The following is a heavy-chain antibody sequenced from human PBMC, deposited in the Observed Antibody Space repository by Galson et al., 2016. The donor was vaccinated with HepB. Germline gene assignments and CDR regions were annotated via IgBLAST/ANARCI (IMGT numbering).Heavy chain of an antibody. D-gene: IGHD3-10*01. CDR2: FSYDGSTI. CDR3: AREMSTTGEYYYHY. V-gene: IGHV3-30*03. J-gene: IGHJ4*02. Sequence: SLRLSCAASGFTFSTYSMHWVRQAPGKGLEWVADFSYDGSTIYYADSVKGRFTISRDNSKNTLYLQMNSLRAEDTAVYYCAREMSTTGEYYYHYWGQGTPVTVSS. CDR1: GFTFSTYS.